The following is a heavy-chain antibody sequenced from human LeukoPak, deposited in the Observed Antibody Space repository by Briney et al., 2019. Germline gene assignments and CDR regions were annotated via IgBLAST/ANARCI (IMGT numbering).Heavy chain of an antibody. CDR1: GFTFTTYW. CDR3: ARAQAYGDYTALDY. CDR2: ISSSSSYI. V-gene: IGHV3-21*01. J-gene: IGHJ4*01. D-gene: IGHD4-17*01. Sequence: GGSLRLSCAASGFTFTTYWMNWARQAPGKGLEWVSSISSSSSYIYYADSVKGRFTISRDNAKNSLYLQMNSLRAEDTAVYYCARAQAYGDYTALDYWGQGTLVTVSS.